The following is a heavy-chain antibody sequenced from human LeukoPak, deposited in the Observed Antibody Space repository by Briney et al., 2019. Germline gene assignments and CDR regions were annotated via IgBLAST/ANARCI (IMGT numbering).Heavy chain of an antibody. CDR2: IYYSGST. CDR3: ASVTHDSSGYYPIGFDY. J-gene: IGHJ4*02. D-gene: IGHD3-22*01. CDR1: GGSISSGYYY. V-gene: IGHV4-30-4*08. Sequence: SSQTLSLTCTVSGGSISSGYYYWSWIRQPPGKGLEWIGYIYYSGSTYYNPSLKSRVTISVDTSKNQFSLKLSSVTAADTAVYYCASVTHDSSGYYPIGFDYWGQGTLVTVSS.